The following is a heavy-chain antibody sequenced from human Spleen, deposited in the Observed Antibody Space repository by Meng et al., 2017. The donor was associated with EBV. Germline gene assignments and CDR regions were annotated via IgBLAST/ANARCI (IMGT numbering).Heavy chain of an antibody. Sequence: QVQLTESGHGMAKPSQTLSLPWAVSGCSISSGAYYWSWIRQPPGKGLEWIGYIYYSGSTYYNPSLKSRVTISIDTSKIQLSLKLSSVTVADTALYYCAGGSGKGRTFQHWGQGTLVTVSS. CDR1: GCSISSGAYY. CDR3: AGGSGKGRTFQH. D-gene: IGHD3-3*01. V-gene: IGHV4-30-4*01. J-gene: IGHJ1*01. CDR2: IYYSGST.